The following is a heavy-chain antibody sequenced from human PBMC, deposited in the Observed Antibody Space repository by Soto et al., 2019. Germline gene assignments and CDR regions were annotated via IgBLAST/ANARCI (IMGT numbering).Heavy chain of an antibody. CDR2: IYYSGST. V-gene: IGHV4-59*01. J-gene: IGHJ4*02. CDR1: GGSISSYY. D-gene: IGHD3-10*01. CDR3: ARSGFGELLSAVFDY. Sequence: QVQLQESGPGLVKPSETLSLTCTVSGGSISSYYWSWIRQPPGKGLEWIGYIYYSGSTNYNPSLKSRVTISVDTSKNQFSLKLSSVTAADTAVYYCARSGFGELLSAVFDYWGQGTLVTVSS.